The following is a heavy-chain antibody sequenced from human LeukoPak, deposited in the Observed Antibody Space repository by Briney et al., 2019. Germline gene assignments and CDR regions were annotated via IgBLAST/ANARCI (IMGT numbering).Heavy chain of an antibody. CDR3: ARGYSGYDYFDY. D-gene: IGHD5-12*01. V-gene: IGHV4-59*01. Sequence: SETLSLTCTVSGGSISSYYWSWIRHPPGEGLEWIGYIYYSGSTIYNPSLKSRVTISVDTSKNQFSLKLSSVTAADTAVYYCARGYSGYDYFDYWGQGTLVTVSS. CDR1: GGSISSYY. J-gene: IGHJ4*02. CDR2: IYYSGST.